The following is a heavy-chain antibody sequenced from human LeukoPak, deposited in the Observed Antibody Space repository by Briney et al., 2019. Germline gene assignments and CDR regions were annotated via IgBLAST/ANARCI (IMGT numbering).Heavy chain of an antibody. D-gene: IGHD2-8*01. CDR1: GGSMSSGSHY. CDR3: ARDLCTNGVCYDAFDI. V-gene: IGHV4-61*02. J-gene: IGHJ3*02. Sequence: NSSETPSLTCTVSGGSMSSGSHYWSWIRQPAGKGLEWIGRIYTSGSTNYNPSLKSRVTISVDTSKNQFSLKLSSVTAADTAVYYCARDLCTNGVCYDAFDIWGQGTMVNVSS. CDR2: IYTSGST.